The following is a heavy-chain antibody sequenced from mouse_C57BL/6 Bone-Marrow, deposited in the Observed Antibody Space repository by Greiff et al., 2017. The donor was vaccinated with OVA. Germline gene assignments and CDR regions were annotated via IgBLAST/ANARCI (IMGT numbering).Heavy chain of an antibody. CDR3: ARSRGNYYGSRQAWFAY. J-gene: IGHJ3*01. D-gene: IGHD1-1*01. Sequence: VQLQQSGPVLVKPGASVKMSCKASGYTFTDYYMNWVKQSHGKSLEWIGVINPYNGGTSYNQKFKGKATLTVAKSSSTAYMEVNSLTSEDSAVDYGARSRGNYYGSRQAWFAYWGQGTLVTVSA. CDR1: GYTFTDYY. V-gene: IGHV1-19*01. CDR2: INPYNGGT.